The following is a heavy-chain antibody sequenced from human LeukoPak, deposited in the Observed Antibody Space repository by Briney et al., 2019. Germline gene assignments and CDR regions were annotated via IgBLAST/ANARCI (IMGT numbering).Heavy chain of an antibody. Sequence: SVKVSCKASGGTFSSYAISWVRQAPGQGLEWIGRIIPILGIANYAQKFQGRVTITADKSTSTAYMELSSLRSEDTAVYYCARGVDGGNSDWFDPWGQGTLVTVSS. CDR2: IIPILGIA. J-gene: IGHJ5*02. CDR3: ARGVDGGNSDWFDP. CDR1: GGTFSSYA. D-gene: IGHD4-23*01. V-gene: IGHV1-69*04.